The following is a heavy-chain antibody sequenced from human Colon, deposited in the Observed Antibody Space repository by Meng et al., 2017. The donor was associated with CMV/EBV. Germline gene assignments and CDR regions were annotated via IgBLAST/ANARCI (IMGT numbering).Heavy chain of an antibody. CDR3: AREVEGSRSRYIDY. CDR2: INPNTGDT. Sequence: KASGYTFTAYSLHWVRQAPGQGLEWMGRINPNTGDTNYPQKFQGRVTMTRDTSINTVYMELTRLRSDDTAVYSCAREVEGSRSRYIDYWGQGTLVTVSS. J-gene: IGHJ4*02. CDR1: GYTFTAYS. V-gene: IGHV1-2*06. D-gene: IGHD6-13*01.